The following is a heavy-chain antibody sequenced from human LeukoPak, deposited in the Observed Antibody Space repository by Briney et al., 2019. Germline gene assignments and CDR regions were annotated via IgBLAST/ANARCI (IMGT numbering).Heavy chain of an antibody. V-gene: IGHV3-53*01. CDR1: GITFSNYA. CDR2: IYSGGST. D-gene: IGHD5-24*01. J-gene: IGHJ4*02. CDR3: ARMAPQYYFDY. Sequence: SGGSLRLSCVASGITFSNYAVSWVRQAPGKGLEWVSIIYSGGSTYYADSVKGRFTISRDNSKNTLYLQMNSLRAEDTAVYYCARMAPQYYFDYWGQGTLVTVSS.